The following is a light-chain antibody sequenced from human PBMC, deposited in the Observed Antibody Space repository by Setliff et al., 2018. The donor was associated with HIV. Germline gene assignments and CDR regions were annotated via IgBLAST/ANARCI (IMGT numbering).Light chain of an antibody. CDR2: EVT. CDR1: SSDVGGYKY. J-gene: IGLJ1*01. CDR3: SSFTSSSTYV. V-gene: IGLV2-14*01. Sequence: QSVLTQPASVSGSPGQSITISCTGTSSDVGGYKYVSWYQQYPGKAPKLIIYEVTNRPSGVSNRFSGSKSGNAASLTISGLQAEDEADYYCSSFTSSSTYVFGTGTKV.